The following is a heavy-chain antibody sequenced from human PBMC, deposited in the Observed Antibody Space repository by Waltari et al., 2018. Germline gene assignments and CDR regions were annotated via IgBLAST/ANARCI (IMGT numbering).Heavy chain of an antibody. Sequence: EVRLVESGGNLVQPGGSLRLSCAASGFSFSSYEMNWVRQAPGRGLGWGSYSSSSGSTKYYADSVKGRFTISRDNAKNSLYLQMNSLRADDTAVYYCARVRVVMGEGVYWGQGTLVTVSS. CDR1: GFSFSSYE. CDR2: SSSSGSTK. J-gene: IGHJ4*02. V-gene: IGHV3-48*03. D-gene: IGHD2-15*01. CDR3: ARVRVVMGEGVY.